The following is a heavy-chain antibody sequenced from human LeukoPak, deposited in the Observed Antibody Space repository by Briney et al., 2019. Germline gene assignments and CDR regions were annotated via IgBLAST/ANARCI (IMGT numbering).Heavy chain of an antibody. CDR2: IYYSGST. J-gene: IGHJ4*02. V-gene: IGHV4-39*07. CDR3: ARGPGPRYCSSTSCSSFDY. Sequence: SETLPLTCTVSGGSISSSSYYWGWIRQPPGKGLEWIGSIYYSGSTYYNPSLKSRVTISIDTSKNQFSLKLSSVTAADTAVYYCARGPGPRYCSSTSCSSFDYWGQGTLVTVSS. CDR1: GGSISSSSYY. D-gene: IGHD2-2*01.